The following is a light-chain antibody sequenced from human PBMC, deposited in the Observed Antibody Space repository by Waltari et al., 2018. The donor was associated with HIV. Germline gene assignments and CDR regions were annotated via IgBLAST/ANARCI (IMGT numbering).Light chain of an antibody. CDR2: EDY. J-gene: IGLJ7*01. V-gene: IGLV3-10*01. CDR3: YSTDDSGNPLAV. Sequence: SYELTQPPSVSVSPGQTARITCSGDALPRKYAYWYQQKSGQAPVLVIYEDYRRPSGIPERFSGSSSGTMATLTISGAQVEDEGDYYCYSTDDSGNPLAVFGGGTQLTVL. CDR1: ALPRKY.